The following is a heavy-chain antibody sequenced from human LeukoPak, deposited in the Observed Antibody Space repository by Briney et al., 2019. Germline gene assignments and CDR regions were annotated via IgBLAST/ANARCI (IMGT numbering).Heavy chain of an antibody. Sequence: GGSLRLSCAASGFSFSNYNMNWVRQAPGKGLEWVASITSSSMYIYYADSVKGRFTISRDNAKNSLYLQMNSLRAEDTAVYYCVRDRTTRYSGYDWTFDYWGQGTLVTVSS. CDR1: GFSFSNYN. J-gene: IGHJ4*02. V-gene: IGHV3-21*01. CDR2: ITSSSMYI. D-gene: IGHD5-12*01. CDR3: VRDRTTRYSGYDWTFDY.